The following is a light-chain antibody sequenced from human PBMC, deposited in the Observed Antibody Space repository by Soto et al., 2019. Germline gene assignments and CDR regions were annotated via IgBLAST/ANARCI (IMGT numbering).Light chain of an antibody. CDR2: KAS. CDR1: QSINSW. CDR3: QQYNSYSEA. Sequence: DIQMTQSPSTLSASVGDRVTITCRARQSINSWLAWYQQKPGKAPKLLIYKASNLESGVPSRFSGSGSGTQFTLTISSLQPDDFATYYCQQYNSYSEAFGQGTKVDIK. J-gene: IGKJ1*01. V-gene: IGKV1-5*03.